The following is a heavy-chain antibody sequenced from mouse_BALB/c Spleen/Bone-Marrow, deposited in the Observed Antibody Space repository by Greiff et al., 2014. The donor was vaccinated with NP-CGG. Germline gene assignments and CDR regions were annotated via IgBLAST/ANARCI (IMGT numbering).Heavy chain of an antibody. CDR1: GFTFTDCY. V-gene: IGHV7-3*02. D-gene: IGHD1-2*01. J-gene: IGHJ1*01. Sequence: EVMLVESGGGLVQPGGSLRLSCATSGFTFTDCYMSWVRQPPGKALEWLGFIRNKANGYTTEYSASVKGRFTISRDNSQSILYLQMNTLRAEDSATYYCARDNYYGYHWYFDVWGAGTTVTVSS. CDR2: IRNKANGYTT. CDR3: ARDNYYGYHWYFDV.